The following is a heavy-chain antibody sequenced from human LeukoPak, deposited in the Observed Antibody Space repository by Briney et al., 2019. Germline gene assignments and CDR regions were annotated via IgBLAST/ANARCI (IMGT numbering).Heavy chain of an antibody. CDR3: ARGTTETVRAAADPYYYYYGMDV. D-gene: IGHD6-13*01. J-gene: IGHJ6*02. CDR1: GYTFTSYY. CDR2: IIPIFGTA. V-gene: IGHV1-69*13. Sequence: SVKVSCKASGYTFTSYYMHWVRQAPGQGLEWMGGIIPIFGTANYAQKFQGRVTITADESTSTAYMELSSLRSEDTAVYYCARGTTETVRAAADPYYYYYGMDVWGQGTTVTVSS.